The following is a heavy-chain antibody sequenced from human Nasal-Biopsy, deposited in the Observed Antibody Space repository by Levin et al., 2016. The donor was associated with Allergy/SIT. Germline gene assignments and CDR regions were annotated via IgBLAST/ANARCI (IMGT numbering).Heavy chain of an antibody. CDR1: GGSISSVDYY. CDR2: IYYTGST. J-gene: IGHJ4*02. V-gene: IGHV4-30-4*01. CDR3: ARRYCNITNCYFYFDS. D-gene: IGHD2-2*01. Sequence: SETLSLTCTVSGGSISSVDYYWSWIRQSPGKGLEWIGYIYYTGSTYYNPSLRSRVTIAIDTSKNQFSLKLSSVAAADTAVYYCARRYCNITNCYFYFDSWSQGTLVTVSS.